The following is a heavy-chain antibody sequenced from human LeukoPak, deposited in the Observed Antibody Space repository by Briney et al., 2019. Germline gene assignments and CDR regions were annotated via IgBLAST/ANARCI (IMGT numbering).Heavy chain of an antibody. D-gene: IGHD5-12*01. Sequence: GASVKVPCKASGGTFSSYAISWVRQAPGQGLEWMGGIIPIFGTANYAQKFQGRVTITTDESTSTAYVELSSLRSEDTAVYYCARMAGIVAKKMYYFDYWGQGTLVTVSS. CDR3: ARMAGIVAKKMYYFDY. CDR2: IIPIFGTA. J-gene: IGHJ4*02. CDR1: GGTFSSYA. V-gene: IGHV1-69*05.